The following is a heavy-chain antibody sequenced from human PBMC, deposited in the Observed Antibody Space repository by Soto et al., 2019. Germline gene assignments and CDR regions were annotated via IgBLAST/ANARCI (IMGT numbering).Heavy chain of an antibody. J-gene: IGHJ4*02. Sequence: VASVKVSCKASGGTFSSYAISWVRQAPGQGLEWMGGIIPIFGTANYAQKFQGRVTITADESTSTAYMELSSLRSEDTAVYYCASGRLVSDFDYWGQGTLVTVSS. V-gene: IGHV1-69*13. CDR3: ASGRLVSDFDY. D-gene: IGHD6-19*01. CDR2: IIPIFGTA. CDR1: GGTFSSYA.